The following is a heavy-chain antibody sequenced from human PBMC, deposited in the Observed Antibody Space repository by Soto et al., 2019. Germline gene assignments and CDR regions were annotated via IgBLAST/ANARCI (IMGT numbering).Heavy chain of an antibody. CDR1: GGSITNSGYY. CDR3: ARTPDSSGYYFDY. D-gene: IGHD3-22*01. CDR2: IFYSGST. Sequence: SETLSLTCTVSGGSITNSGYYWGWVRQPPGKGLEWIGSIFYSGSTHYKPSLQSRVTISGDTSKNQFSLKLSSVTAADTAVYYCARTPDSSGYYFDYWGQGTLVTVSS. V-gene: IGHV4-39*01. J-gene: IGHJ4*02.